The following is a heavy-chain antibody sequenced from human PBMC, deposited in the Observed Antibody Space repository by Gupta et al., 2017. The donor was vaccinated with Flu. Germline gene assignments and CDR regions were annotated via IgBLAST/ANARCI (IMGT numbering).Heavy chain of an antibody. V-gene: IGHV3-9*01. CDR1: GFSLDDYA. CDR2: ISWNSATI. D-gene: IGHD1-26*01. CDR3: AKWDATPYGMDV. Sequence: EVQLVESGGGLVQPGRSLRLSCAASGFSLDDYAMHWVRQAPGKGLEWVSGISWNSATIGYADSVRGRFTISRDNAKNSLYLQMNSLRAEDTALYYCAKWDATPYGMDVWGQGTTVTVSS. J-gene: IGHJ6*02.